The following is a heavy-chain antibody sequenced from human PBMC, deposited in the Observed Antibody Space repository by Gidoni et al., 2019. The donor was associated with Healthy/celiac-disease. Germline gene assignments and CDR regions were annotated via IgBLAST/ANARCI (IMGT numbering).Heavy chain of an antibody. D-gene: IGHD6-19*01. CDR3: ARGGGWYKWFDP. J-gene: IGHJ5*02. CDR2: SYYSGST. Sequence: QVQLQESGPGLVKPSETLSLTCTVSGGSISSYYWSWIRQPPGKGLEWIGYSYYSGSTNYNPSLKSRVTISVDTSKNQFSLKLSSVTAADTAVYYCARGGGWYKWFDPWGQGTLVTVSS. CDR1: GGSISSYY. V-gene: IGHV4-59*01.